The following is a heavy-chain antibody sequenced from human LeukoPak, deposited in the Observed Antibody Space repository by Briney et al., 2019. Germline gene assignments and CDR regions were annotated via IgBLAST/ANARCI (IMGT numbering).Heavy chain of an antibody. J-gene: IGHJ4*02. CDR1: GFTFSSYA. Sequence: GGSLRLSCAASGFTFSSYAMSWVRQAPGKGLEWVSAISGSGGSAYYADSVKGRFTISRDNSKNTLYLQMNSLRDEDTAVYYCARAQDPTILSYFDYWGQGTLVTVSS. V-gene: IGHV3-23*01. CDR3: ARAQDPTILSYFDY. D-gene: IGHD5-24*01. CDR2: ISGSGGSA.